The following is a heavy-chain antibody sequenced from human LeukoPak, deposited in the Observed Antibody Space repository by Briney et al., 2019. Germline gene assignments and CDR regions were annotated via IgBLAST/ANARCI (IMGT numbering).Heavy chain of an antibody. CDR2: IYTSGST. J-gene: IGHJ4*02. D-gene: IGHD3-9*01. V-gene: IGHV4-61*02. CDR3: AGLRYFDWPLDY. CDR1: GGSISSGSYY. Sequence: PSQTLSLTCTVSGGSISSGSYYWSWIRQPAGKGLEWIGRIYTSGSTNYNPSLKSRVTISVDTSKNQFSLKLSSVTAADTAVYYCAGLRYFDWPLDYWGQGTLVTVSS.